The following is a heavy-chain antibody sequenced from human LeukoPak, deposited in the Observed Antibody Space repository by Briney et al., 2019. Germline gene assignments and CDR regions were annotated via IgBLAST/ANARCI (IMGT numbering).Heavy chain of an antibody. Sequence: PGRSLRLSCAASRFTFRSYGMHWVRQAPGKGLEWVAVISYDGSNKYYADSVKGRFTISRDNSKNTLYLQMNSLRAEDTAVYYCASGKYYYDSSGYYNYWGQGTPVTVSS. CDR3: ASGKYYYDSSGYYNY. CDR1: RFTFRSYG. CDR2: ISYDGSNK. J-gene: IGHJ4*02. D-gene: IGHD3-22*01. V-gene: IGHV3-30*03.